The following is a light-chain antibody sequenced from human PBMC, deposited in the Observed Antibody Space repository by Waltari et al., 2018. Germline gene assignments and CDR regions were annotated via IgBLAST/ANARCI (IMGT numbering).Light chain of an antibody. Sequence: EIVLTQSPGTLSLSPGETATLTCRASQSINYKYLAWYQQKPDQTPRLLIYGTSTRAAGTPDRFRGSGSGTYFNLTVSGLEPDDFSVYYCQQYGASPVTFGGGTKVEFK. V-gene: IGKV3-20*01. CDR1: QSINYKY. CDR3: QQYGASPVT. CDR2: GTS. J-gene: IGKJ4*01.